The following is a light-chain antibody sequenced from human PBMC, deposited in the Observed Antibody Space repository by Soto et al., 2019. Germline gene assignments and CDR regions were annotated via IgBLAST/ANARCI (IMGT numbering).Light chain of an antibody. CDR3: QQLDTYPLT. Sequence: DIQLTQSPSFLSASVGDRVGLTCRASQGISSYLAWYQHEPGKAPKLLIYAASTLQSGVPSRFSGSGSGTEFTLTISSLQPEDFATYYCQQLDTYPLTFGGGTKVDIK. J-gene: IGKJ4*01. CDR1: QGISSY. CDR2: AAS. V-gene: IGKV1-9*01.